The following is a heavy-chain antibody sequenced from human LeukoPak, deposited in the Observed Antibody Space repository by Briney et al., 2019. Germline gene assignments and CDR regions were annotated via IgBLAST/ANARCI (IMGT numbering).Heavy chain of an antibody. CDR2: ISTSGTDI. CDR1: GFTFRSYE. Sequence: QPGGSLRLSCAASGFTFRSYEMNWVRQAPGKGLEWVSYISTSGTDIFYTDSVKGRFTIYRDNAKNSLYLQMDNLSAEATAVYYCARGGDSNIWGFDYWGQRTLVTVSS. V-gene: IGHV3-48*03. D-gene: IGHD3-22*01. CDR3: ARGGDSNIWGFDY. J-gene: IGHJ4*02.